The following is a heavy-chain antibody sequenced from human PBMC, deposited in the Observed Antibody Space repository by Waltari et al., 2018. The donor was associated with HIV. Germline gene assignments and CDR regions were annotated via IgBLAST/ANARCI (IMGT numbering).Heavy chain of an antibody. Sequence: QVQLVQSGAEVKRPGASVQVSCTASGFTFIDSYIHWVRQAPGQGLEWMGWINPKNGGTNYAQKFQGRVTMTRDTSISTAYMELNRLTSDDTAVYYCASGEGGGWYSLGYWGQGTLVTVSS. V-gene: IGHV1-2*02. D-gene: IGHD6-19*01. J-gene: IGHJ4*02. CDR3: ASGEGGGWYSLGY. CDR1: GFTFIDSY. CDR2: INPKNGGT.